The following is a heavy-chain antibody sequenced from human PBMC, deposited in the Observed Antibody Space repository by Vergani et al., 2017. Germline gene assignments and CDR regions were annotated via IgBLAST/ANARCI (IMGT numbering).Heavy chain of an antibody. J-gene: IGHJ3*02. Sequence: EVQLVESGGGLVQPGGSLRLSCAASGFTFSAYSMNWVRQAPGKGLEWVSYISSSGSTIYYADSVKGRFTISRDNAKNSPYLQMNSLRAEDTAVYYCARESIAAAGDAFDIWGQGTMVTVSS. V-gene: IGHV3-48*04. CDR1: GFTFSAYS. CDR2: ISSSGSTI. CDR3: ARESIAAAGDAFDI. D-gene: IGHD6-13*01.